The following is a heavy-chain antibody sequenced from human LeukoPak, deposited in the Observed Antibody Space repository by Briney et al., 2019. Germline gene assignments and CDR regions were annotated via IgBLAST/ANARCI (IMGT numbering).Heavy chain of an antibody. CDR1: GFTFSSYA. Sequence: GGSLRLSCAASGFTFSSYAMSWVRQAPGKGLEWVSAISGSGGSTYYAGSVKGRFTISRDNSKNTLYLQMNSLRAEDTAVYYCAKAPKGSGYRPSVYWGQGTLVTVSS. CDR3: AKAPKGSGYRPSVY. CDR2: ISGSGGST. V-gene: IGHV3-23*01. D-gene: IGHD3-3*01. J-gene: IGHJ4*02.